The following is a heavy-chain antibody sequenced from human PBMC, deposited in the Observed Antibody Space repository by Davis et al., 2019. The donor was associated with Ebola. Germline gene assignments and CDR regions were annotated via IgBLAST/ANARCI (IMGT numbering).Heavy chain of an antibody. V-gene: IGHV4-39*01. CDR1: GGSISSYY. Sequence: PGGSLRLSCTVSGGSISSYYWGWIRQPPGKGLEWIGSIYYSGSTYYNPSLKSRVTISVDTSKNQFSLKLSSVTAADTAVYYCASLSPYSYRWFDPWGQGTLVTVSS. CDR3: ASLSPYSYRWFDP. CDR2: IYYSGST. J-gene: IGHJ5*02. D-gene: IGHD5-18*01.